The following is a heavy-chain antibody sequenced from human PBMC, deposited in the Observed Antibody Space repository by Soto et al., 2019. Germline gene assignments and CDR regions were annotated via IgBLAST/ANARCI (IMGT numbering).Heavy chain of an antibody. D-gene: IGHD3-3*01. V-gene: IGHV4-59*01. CDR2: IYYSGST. Sequence: ETLSLTCTVSGGSISSYYWSWIRQPPGKGLEWIGYIYYSGSTNYNPSLKSRVTISVDTSKNQFSLKLSSVTAADTAVYYCARVSYDFWSGYSERWFDPWGQGTLVTVSS. J-gene: IGHJ5*02. CDR1: GGSISSYY. CDR3: ARVSYDFWSGYSERWFDP.